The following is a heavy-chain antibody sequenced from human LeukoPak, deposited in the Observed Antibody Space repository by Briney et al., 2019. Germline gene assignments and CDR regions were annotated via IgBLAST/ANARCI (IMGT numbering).Heavy chain of an antibody. CDR1: GSRFTNYW. Sequence: GESLKISCKASGSRFTNYWIGWVRQMPGKGLEWMGIIYPGDSDTRYSPSFQGQVTISADKSISTAYLQWSSLKASDTAMYYCARHLLPPTADYYGSGSFPDYWGQGTLVTVSS. D-gene: IGHD3-10*01. V-gene: IGHV5-51*01. CDR2: IYPGDSDT. CDR3: ARHLLPPTADYYGSGSFPDY. J-gene: IGHJ4*02.